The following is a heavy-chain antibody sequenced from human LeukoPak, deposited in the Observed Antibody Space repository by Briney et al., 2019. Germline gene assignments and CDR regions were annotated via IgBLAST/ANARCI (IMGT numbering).Heavy chain of an antibody. V-gene: IGHV1-18*01. CDR3: ASVTTVTPVWYFDL. CDR1: GYTFTSYG. CDR2: ISAYNGNT. Sequence: ASVKVSCKASGYTFTSYGISWVRQAPGQGLEWMGWISAYNGNTNYAQKLQGRVTMTTDTSTSTAYMELRSLRSDDTAVYYCASVTTVTPVWYFDLWGRGTLVTVSS. D-gene: IGHD4-17*01. J-gene: IGHJ2*01.